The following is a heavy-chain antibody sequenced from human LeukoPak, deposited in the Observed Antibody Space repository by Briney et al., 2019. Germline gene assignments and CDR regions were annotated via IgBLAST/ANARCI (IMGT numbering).Heavy chain of an antibody. CDR2: IYTSGST. V-gene: IGHV4-61*02. J-gene: IGHJ3*02. CDR3: ARDAMITFGGVIGLRGFAI. Sequence: PSQTLSLTCTVSGGSINSDYYHWSWIRQPAGKGLEWIGRIYTSGSTNYNPSLKSRVTISVDTSKNQFSLKLSSVTAADTAVYYCARDAMITFGGVIGLRGFAIWGQGTMVTVSS. D-gene: IGHD3-16*02. CDR1: GGSINSDYYH.